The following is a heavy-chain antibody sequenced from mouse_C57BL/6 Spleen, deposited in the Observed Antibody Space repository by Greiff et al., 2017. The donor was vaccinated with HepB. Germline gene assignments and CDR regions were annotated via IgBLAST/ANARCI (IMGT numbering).Heavy chain of an antibody. CDR1: GYTFTSYG. Sequence: VQLQQSGAELARPGASVKLSCKASGYTFTSYGISWVKQRTGQGLEWIGEIYPRSGNTYYNEKFKGKATLTADKSSSTAYMELRSLTSEDSAVYFCARERDYDYDDYAMDYWGQGTSVTVSS. CDR2: IYPRSGNT. V-gene: IGHV1-81*01. CDR3: ARERDYDYDDYAMDY. D-gene: IGHD2-4*01. J-gene: IGHJ4*01.